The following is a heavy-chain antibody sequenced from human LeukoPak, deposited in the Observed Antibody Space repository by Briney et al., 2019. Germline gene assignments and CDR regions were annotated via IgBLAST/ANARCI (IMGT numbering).Heavy chain of an antibody. V-gene: IGHV4-59*08. D-gene: IGHD6-13*01. CDR1: GGSVSSSY. Sequence: SETLSLTCTVSGGSVSSSYWNWIRQPPGKGLEWVGYVNYTGNTTYNPSLKSRVTISVDTSQHQFSLNLSSVTAADTAVYYCARRGRAAAANFDYSGQGNLVTVSS. CDR2: VNYTGNT. J-gene: IGHJ4*02. CDR3: ARRGRAAAANFDY.